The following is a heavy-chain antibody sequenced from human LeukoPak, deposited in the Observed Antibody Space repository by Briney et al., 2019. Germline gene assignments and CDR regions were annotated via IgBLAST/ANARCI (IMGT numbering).Heavy chain of an antibody. CDR3: ASAGRSGYHYGSGSYDY. Sequence: ASVKVSCKASGYTFASYYMHWVRQAPGQGLEWMGIINPSGGSTSYAQKFQGRVTMTRDTSTSTVYMELSSLRSEDTAVYYCASAGRSGYHYGSGSYDYWGQGTLVTVSS. J-gene: IGHJ4*02. CDR2: INPSGGST. CDR1: GYTFASYY. V-gene: IGHV1-46*01. D-gene: IGHD3-10*01.